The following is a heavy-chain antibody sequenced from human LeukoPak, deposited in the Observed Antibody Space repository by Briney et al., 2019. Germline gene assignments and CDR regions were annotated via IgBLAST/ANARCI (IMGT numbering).Heavy chain of an antibody. D-gene: IGHD3-10*01. J-gene: IGHJ6*02. Sequence: GGSLRLSCAASGFTFSSYGMHWVRQAPGKGLEWVAVMWYDGSNKYYADSVKGRFTISRDNSKNTLYLQMNSLRAEDTAVYYCARQYYYGSGSYYNPSFYYYYYGMDVWGQGTTVTVSS. CDR3: ARQYYYGSGSYYNPSFYYYYYGMDV. CDR2: MWYDGSNK. V-gene: IGHV3-30*19. CDR1: GFTFSSYG.